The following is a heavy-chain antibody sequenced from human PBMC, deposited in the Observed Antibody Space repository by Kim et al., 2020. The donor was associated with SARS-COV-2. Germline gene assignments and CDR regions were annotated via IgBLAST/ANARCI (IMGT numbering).Heavy chain of an antibody. J-gene: IGHJ6*02. Sequence: SVKVSCKASGGTFSSYAINWVRQAPGQGLEWMGGIIPIFSTANYAQKFQGRVTITADESTSTAYMDLSSLRSEDTAVYYCARPEPDYGSGNYGMDVWGQGTTVTVSS. V-gene: IGHV1-69*13. D-gene: IGHD3-10*01. CDR1: GGTFSSYA. CDR3: ARPEPDYGSGNYGMDV. CDR2: IIPIFSTA.